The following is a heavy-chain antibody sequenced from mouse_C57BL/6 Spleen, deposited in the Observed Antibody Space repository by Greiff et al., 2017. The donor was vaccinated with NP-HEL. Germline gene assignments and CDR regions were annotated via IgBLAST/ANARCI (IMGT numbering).Heavy chain of an antibody. V-gene: IGHV1-82*01. CDR2: IYPGDGDT. J-gene: IGHJ3*01. CDR3: ARSYYYDWFAY. Sequence: QVQLQQSGPELVKPGASVKISCKASGYAFSSSWMNWVKQRPGKGLEWIGRIYPGDGDTNYNGKFKGKATLTADKSSSTAYMQLSSLTSEDSAVYFCARSYYYDWFAYWGQGTLVTVSA. CDR1: GYAFSSSW. D-gene: IGHD2-4*01.